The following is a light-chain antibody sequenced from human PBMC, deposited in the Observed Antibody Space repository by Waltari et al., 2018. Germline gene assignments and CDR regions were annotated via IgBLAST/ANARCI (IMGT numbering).Light chain of an antibody. CDR2: DVS. CDR1: QDISTY. J-gene: IGKJ2*01. V-gene: IGKV1-33*01. CDR3: QQYEDVPYT. Sequence: DIQLTQSPSSLSASVGDRVTITCQASQDISTYLNWYQQKPGKAPKLLIYDVSNLEKGVPSRFSGGGSETDFSFTISSLQSEDIATYYCQQYEDVPYTFGQGTKL.